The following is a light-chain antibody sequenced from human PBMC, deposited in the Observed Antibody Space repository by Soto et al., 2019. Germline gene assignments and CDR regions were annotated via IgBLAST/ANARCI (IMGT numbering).Light chain of an antibody. Sequence: QSVLTQPPSASGSPGQSVTISCTGTSYDIGTYNYVSWFQQHSGNAPKLIIYEVDKRPSGVPNRFSGSKSGNTASLTISGLQAEDEADYYCSSFVHKNNLLFXGGTKVTVL. CDR2: EVD. J-gene: IGLJ2*01. CDR1: SYDIGTYNY. CDR3: SSFVHKNNLL. V-gene: IGLV2-8*01.